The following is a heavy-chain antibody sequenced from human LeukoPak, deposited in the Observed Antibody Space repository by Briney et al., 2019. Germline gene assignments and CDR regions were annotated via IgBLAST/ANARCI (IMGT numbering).Heavy chain of an antibody. CDR2: IRYDGSNK. CDR3: ARDGVAAGVYFDY. Sequence: GGSLRLSCAASGFTFSSYGMHWVRQAPGKGLEWVAFIRYDGSNKYYADSVKGRFTISRDNAQNSLYLQMNSLRAEDTAVYYCARDGVAAGVYFDYWGQGTLVTVSS. V-gene: IGHV3-30*02. D-gene: IGHD6-13*01. J-gene: IGHJ4*02. CDR1: GFTFSSYG.